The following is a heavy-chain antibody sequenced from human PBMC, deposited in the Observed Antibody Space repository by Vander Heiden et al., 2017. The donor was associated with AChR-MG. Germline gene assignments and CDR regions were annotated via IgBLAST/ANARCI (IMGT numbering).Heavy chain of an antibody. Sequence: EAQLVESGGGLVKPGGSLRRACAASGFTFSSYSMNWVRQAPGKGLEWVSSISSSSSYIYYADSVKGRFTISRDNAKNSLYLQMNSLRAEDTAVYYCARFIVTYYYGMDVWGQGTTVTVSS. CDR3: ARFIVTYYYGMDV. D-gene: IGHD3-16*02. CDR2: ISSSSSYI. CDR1: GFTFSSYS. V-gene: IGHV3-21*01. J-gene: IGHJ6*02.